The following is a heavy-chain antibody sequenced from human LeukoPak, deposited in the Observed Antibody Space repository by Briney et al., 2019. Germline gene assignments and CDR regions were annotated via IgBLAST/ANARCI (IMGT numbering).Heavy chain of an antibody. CDR3: ARVDNSGPWPYYFDY. V-gene: IGHV1-46*01. D-gene: IGHD3-22*01. Sequence: ASVKVSCKASGYIFTNYYMYWVRQAPGQGLEWMGIINPSGDSTSYAQKFQGRVTMTRDTSTSTVYMELSSLRSEDTAVYYCARVDNSGPWPYYFDYWGQGTLVTVSS. J-gene: IGHJ4*02. CDR1: GYIFTNYY. CDR2: INPSGDST.